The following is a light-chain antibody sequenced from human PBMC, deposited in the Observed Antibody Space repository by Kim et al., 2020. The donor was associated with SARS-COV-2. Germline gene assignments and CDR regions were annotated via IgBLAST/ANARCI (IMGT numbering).Light chain of an antibody. CDR1: QGINNY. CDR3: LQTDVYPRT. J-gene: IGKJ1*01. CDR2: AAS. V-gene: IGKV1-9*01. Sequence: SSVGDRVTITCRASQGINNYLSWYQQNPGKAPKVLIYAASILQSGVPSRFSGTGSGTEFTLTISSLQPEDFATYYCLQTDVYPRTFGQGTKVDIK.